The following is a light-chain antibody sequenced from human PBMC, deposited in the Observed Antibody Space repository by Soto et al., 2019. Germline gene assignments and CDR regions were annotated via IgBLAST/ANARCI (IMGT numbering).Light chain of an antibody. J-gene: IGLJ1*01. CDR3: SSYTSSSTLYV. CDR1: SSDVGGYNY. Sequence: QSVLTQPASVSGSPGQSITISCTGTSSDVGGYNYVSWYQQHPGTAPKLMIYDVSNRPSGVSNRFSGSKSGNTASLTISGLQAEDEADYYCSSYTSSSTLYVFGPGTKVTVL. V-gene: IGLV2-14*01. CDR2: DVS.